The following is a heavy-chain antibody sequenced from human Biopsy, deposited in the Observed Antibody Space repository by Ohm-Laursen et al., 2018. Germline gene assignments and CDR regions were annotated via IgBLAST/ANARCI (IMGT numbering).Heavy chain of an antibody. CDR1: TGTFNSYG. D-gene: IGHD3-10*01. CDR3: AREGIGFQVPRDD. CDR2: IIPILRTT. Sequence: SSVKVSCKAPTGTFNSYGIIWVRQAPGQGLEWMGRIIPILRTTAYAQTFLGRVTITADSPTSTVDMELTSLTSDDTAVDFCAREGIGFQVPRDDWGQGTLVTVSP. J-gene: IGHJ4*02. V-gene: IGHV1-69*11.